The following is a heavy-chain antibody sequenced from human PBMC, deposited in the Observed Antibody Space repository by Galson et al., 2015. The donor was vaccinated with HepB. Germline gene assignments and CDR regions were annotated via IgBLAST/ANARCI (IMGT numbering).Heavy chain of an antibody. CDR1: GFTVSTSY. CDR2: IYSSGNT. J-gene: IGHJ4*02. V-gene: IGHV3-53*01. CDR3: SGTITKKYYFDY. Sequence: SLRLSCAASGFTVSTSYMTWVRQAPGEGLEWVSLIYSSGNTYYADSVKGRFTISRDDSKNTLYLQMSILRAEDTTVYYCSGTITKKYYFDYWGQGTLVTVSS.